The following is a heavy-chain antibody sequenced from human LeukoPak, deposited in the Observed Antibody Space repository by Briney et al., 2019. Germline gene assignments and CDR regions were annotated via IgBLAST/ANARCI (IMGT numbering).Heavy chain of an antibody. CDR1: GGSISSYY. Sequence: SETLSLTCTVSGGSISSYYWSWIRQPAGKGLEWIGRIYTSGSTNYNPSLKSRVTISVDTSKNQFSLKLSSVTAADTAVYYCARVLRFLEWSLSWFDPWGQGTLVTVSS. J-gene: IGHJ5*02. D-gene: IGHD3-3*01. CDR3: ARVLRFLEWSLSWFDP. V-gene: IGHV4-4*07. CDR2: IYTSGST.